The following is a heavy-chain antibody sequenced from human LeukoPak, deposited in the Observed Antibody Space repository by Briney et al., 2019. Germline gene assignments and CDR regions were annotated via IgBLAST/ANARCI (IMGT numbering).Heavy chain of an antibody. CDR1: GGSISSYY. J-gene: IGHJ2*01. V-gene: IGHV4-4*07. D-gene: IGHD6-13*01. Sequence: SETLSLTCTVSGGSISSYYWSWIRQPAGKGLEWIGRIYTSGSTNYNPSLKSRVTMSVDTSKNQFSLKLSSVTAADTAVYYCATLRGSSSWYWYSDLWGRGTLVTVSS. CDR3: ATLRGSSSWYWYSDL. CDR2: IYTSGST.